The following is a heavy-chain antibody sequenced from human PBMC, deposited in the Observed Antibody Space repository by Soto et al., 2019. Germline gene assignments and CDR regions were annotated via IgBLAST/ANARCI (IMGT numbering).Heavy chain of an antibody. CDR2: IRSKAYGGTT. J-gene: IGHJ6*02. CDR3: TRDYYDILTGYYRGGKLNYYYYGMDV. Sequence: PGGSLRLSCTASGFTFGDYAMSWFRQAPGKGLEWVGFIRSKAYGGTTEYAASVKGRFTISRDDSKSIAYLQMNSLKTEDTAVYYCTRDYYDILTGYYRGGKLNYYYYGMDVWGQGTTVTVSS. D-gene: IGHD3-9*01. CDR1: GFTFGDYA. V-gene: IGHV3-49*03.